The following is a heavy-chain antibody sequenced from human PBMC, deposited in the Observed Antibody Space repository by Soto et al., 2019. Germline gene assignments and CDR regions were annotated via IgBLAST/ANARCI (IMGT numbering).Heavy chain of an antibody. J-gene: IGHJ4*02. CDR2: INWNGGST. V-gene: IGHV3-20*01. Sequence: GGSLRLSCAASGFTFDDYGMSWVRQAPGKGLEWVSGINWNGGSTGYADSVKGRFTISRDNAKNSLYLQMNSLRAEDTALYHCARILRYCSGGSCYSGGSDHWGQGTLVTVSS. CDR1: GFTFDDYG. D-gene: IGHD2-15*01. CDR3: ARILRYCSGGSCYSGGSDH.